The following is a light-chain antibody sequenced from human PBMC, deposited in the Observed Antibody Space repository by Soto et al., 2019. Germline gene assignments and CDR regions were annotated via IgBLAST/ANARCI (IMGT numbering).Light chain of an antibody. J-gene: IGKJ1*01. Sequence: EIVLTQSPATLSLSPGERATLSCRASQSVSSYLAWYQQKPGQAPRLLIYGASNRATGIPARFSASGSGTDFTLTISSLEPEDFAVYYCQQRSNWPPWTFGQGTKVEIK. CDR2: GAS. CDR3: QQRSNWPPWT. V-gene: IGKV3-11*01. CDR1: QSVSSY.